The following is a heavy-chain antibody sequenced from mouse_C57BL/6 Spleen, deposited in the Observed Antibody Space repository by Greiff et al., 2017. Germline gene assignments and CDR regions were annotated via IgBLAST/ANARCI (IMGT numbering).Heavy chain of an antibody. J-gene: IGHJ2*01. D-gene: IGHD1-1*01. CDR3: ARDGDYYGSKDY. Sequence: EVQVVESGGGLVKPGGSLKLSCAASGFTFSSYAMSWVRQTPEKRLEWVATISDGGSYTYYPDNVKGRFTISRDNAKNNLYLQMSHLKSEDTAMYYCARDGDYYGSKDYWGQGTTLTVSS. CDR1: GFTFSSYA. V-gene: IGHV5-4*01. CDR2: ISDGGSYT.